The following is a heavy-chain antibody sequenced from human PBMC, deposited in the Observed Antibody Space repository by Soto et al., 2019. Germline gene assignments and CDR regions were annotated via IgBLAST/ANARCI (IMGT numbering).Heavy chain of an antibody. J-gene: IGHJ1*01. D-gene: IGHD2-15*01. CDR1: GYSFTSYW. V-gene: IGHV5-51*01. Sequence: GESLKISCKGSGYSFTSYWIGWVRQMPGKGLEWMGIIYPGDSDTRYSPSFQGQVTISADKSISTAYLQWSSLKASDTAMYYCARLPLGYCSGGSCYPGDEYFQHWGQGTLVTVSS. CDR3: ARLPLGYCSGGSCYPGDEYFQH. CDR2: IYPGDSDT.